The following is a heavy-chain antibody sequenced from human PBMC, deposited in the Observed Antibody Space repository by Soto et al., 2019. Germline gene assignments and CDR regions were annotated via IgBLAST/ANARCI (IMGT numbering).Heavy chain of an antibody. J-gene: IGHJ4*02. CDR1: GGSISSYY. CDR2: IYYSGST. V-gene: IGHV4-59*08. D-gene: IGHD3-3*01. Sequence: SETLSLTCTVSGGSISSYYWSWIRQPPGKGLEWIGYIYYSGSTNYNPSLKSRVTISVDTSKNQFSLKLSSVTAADTAVYYCARQSRFLEWFEPGSFDYWGQGTLVTVSS. CDR3: ARQSRFLEWFEPGSFDY.